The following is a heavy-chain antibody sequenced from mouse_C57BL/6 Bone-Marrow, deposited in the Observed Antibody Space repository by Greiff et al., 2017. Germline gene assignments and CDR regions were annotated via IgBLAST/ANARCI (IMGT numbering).Heavy chain of an antibody. V-gene: IGHV1-82*01. Sequence: QVQLQQSGPELVKPGASVKISCKASGYAFSSSWMNWVKQRPGQGLEWIGRIYPGDGDTNYNGKFKGKATLTADKSSSTAYMQLSSLTSEDSAVYFCARHMGSSGYVNFDYWGQGTTLTVSS. J-gene: IGHJ2*01. CDR3: ARHMGSSGYVNFDY. CDR1: GYAFSSSW. CDR2: IYPGDGDT. D-gene: IGHD3-2*02.